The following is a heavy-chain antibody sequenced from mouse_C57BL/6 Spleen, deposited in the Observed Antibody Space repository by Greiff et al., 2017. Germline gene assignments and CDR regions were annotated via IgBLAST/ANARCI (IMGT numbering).Heavy chain of an antibody. V-gene: IGHV5-6*01. D-gene: IGHD1-1*01. J-gene: IGHJ4*01. CDR1: GFTFSSYG. Sequence: EVKLVESGGDLVKPGGSLKLSCAASGFTFSSYGMSWVRQTPDKRLEWVATISSGGSYTYYPDSVKGRFTISRDNAKNTLYLQMSSLKSEDTAMYYCARHPSTVVATDAMDYWGQGTSVTVSS. CDR2: ISSGGSYT. CDR3: ARHPSTVVATDAMDY.